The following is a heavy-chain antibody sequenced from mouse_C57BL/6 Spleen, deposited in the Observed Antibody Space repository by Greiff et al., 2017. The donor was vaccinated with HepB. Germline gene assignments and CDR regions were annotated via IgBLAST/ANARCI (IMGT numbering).Heavy chain of an antibody. CDR2: IDPETGGT. CDR1: GYTFTDYE. D-gene: IGHD1-1*01. J-gene: IGHJ3*01. CDR3: TRDVLLRFSY. Sequence: VQLQQSGAALVRPGASVTLSCKASGYTFTDYEMHWVKQTPVHGLEWIGAIDPETGGTAYNQKFKGKAILTADKSSSTAYMELRSLTSEVSAVYYCTRDVLLRFSYWGQGALVTVSA. V-gene: IGHV1-15*01.